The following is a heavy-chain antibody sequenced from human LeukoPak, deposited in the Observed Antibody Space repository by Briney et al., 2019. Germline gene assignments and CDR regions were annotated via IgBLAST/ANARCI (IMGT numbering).Heavy chain of an antibody. J-gene: IGHJ4*02. V-gene: IGHV4-39*01. D-gene: IGHD5-12*01. CDR1: GGSISSSSYY. CDR2: IYYSGST. Sequence: SETLSLTCTVSGGSISSSSYYWGWIRQPPGKGLEWIGSIYYSGSTYYNPSLKSRVTISADTSKNQFSLKLSSVTAADTAVYYCARQGGYEVFDYWGQGTLVTVSS. CDR3: ARQGGYEVFDY.